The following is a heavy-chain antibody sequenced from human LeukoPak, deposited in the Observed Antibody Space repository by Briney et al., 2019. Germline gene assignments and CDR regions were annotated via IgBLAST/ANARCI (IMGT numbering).Heavy chain of an antibody. CDR2: IYYSGST. Sequence: PSETLSLTCTVSGGSISSYYWSWIRQPPGKGLEWIGYIYYSGSTNYNPSLKSRVTISVDTSKNQFSLKLSSVTAADTAVYYCARGRRDGYNGDFDYWGQGTLVTVSS. CDR3: ARGRRDGYNGDFDY. D-gene: IGHD5-24*01. CDR1: GGSISSYY. J-gene: IGHJ4*02. V-gene: IGHV4-59*12.